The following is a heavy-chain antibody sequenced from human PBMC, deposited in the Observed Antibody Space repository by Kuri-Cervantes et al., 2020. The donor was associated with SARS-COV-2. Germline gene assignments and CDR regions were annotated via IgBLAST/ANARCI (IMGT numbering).Heavy chain of an antibody. D-gene: IGHD2-2*01. V-gene: IGHV1-69*06. CDR1: GGTFSSYA. CDR3: AKDGTYCSSTSCYGVLDY. J-gene: IGHJ4*02. CDR2: IIPIFGTA. Sequence: SVKVSCKASGGTFSSYAISWVRQAPGQGLEWMGGIIPIFGTANYAQKFQGRVTITADKSTSTAYMELSSLRSEDTAVYYCAKDGTYCSSTSCYGVLDYWGQGTLVTVSS.